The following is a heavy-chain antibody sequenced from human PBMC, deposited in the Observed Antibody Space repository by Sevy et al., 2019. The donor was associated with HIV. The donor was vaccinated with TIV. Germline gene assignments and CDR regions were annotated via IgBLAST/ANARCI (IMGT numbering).Heavy chain of an antibody. V-gene: IGHV3-30*04. Sequence: GGSLRLSCAASGFTFSSYAMHWVRQAPGKGLEWVAVISYDGSNKYYADSVKGRFTISRDNSKNTPYLQMNSLRAEDTAVYYCARAYDFWSGYYIDYWGQGTLVTVSS. CDR3: ARAYDFWSGYYIDY. D-gene: IGHD3-3*01. CDR2: ISYDGSNK. J-gene: IGHJ4*02. CDR1: GFTFSSYA.